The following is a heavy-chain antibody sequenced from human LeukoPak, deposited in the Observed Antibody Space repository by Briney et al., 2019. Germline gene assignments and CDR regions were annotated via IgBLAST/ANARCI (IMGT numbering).Heavy chain of an antibody. V-gene: IGHV3-7*04. J-gene: IGHJ5*02. CDR3: ARGLSNGDSRYNWFGP. CDR2: IKLEGSEK. D-gene: IGHD2-8*01. Sequence: SGGSLRLSCVASVFTLTSHWMNWVRQVPREGLEWVANIKLEGSEKNYVDSVNGRFIISRDNDRNSLHLQMDSLRAEDKAVYYCARGLSNGDSRYNWFGPWGQGTLVTVSS. CDR1: VFTLTSHW.